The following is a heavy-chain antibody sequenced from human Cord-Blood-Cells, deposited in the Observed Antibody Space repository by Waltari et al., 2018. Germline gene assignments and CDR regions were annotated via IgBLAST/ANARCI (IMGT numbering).Heavy chain of an antibody. V-gene: IGHV4-30-2*01. CDR3: ARGEQLAHAFDI. Sequence: QLQLQESGSGLVKPSQTLSLTCAVSGGSIRSGGYSWSWIRQPPGKGLEWIGYIYHSGSTYYNPSLKSRVTISVDRSKNQFSLKLSSVTAADTAVYYCARGEQLAHAFDIWGQGTMVTVSS. J-gene: IGHJ3*02. D-gene: IGHD6-6*01. CDR2: IYHSGST. CDR1: GGSIRSGGYS.